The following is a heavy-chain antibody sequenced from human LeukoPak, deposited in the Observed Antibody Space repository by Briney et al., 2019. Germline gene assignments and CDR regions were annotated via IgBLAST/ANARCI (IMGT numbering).Heavy chain of an antibody. CDR2: ISGSGGST. V-gene: IGHV3-23*01. CDR1: GFTFSSYA. J-gene: IGHJ4*02. CDR3: AKDLDYDILTGLDY. D-gene: IGHD3-9*01. Sequence: TGGSLSDSRAASGFTFSSYAMSWVRQAPGKGLEWVSAISGSGGSTYYADSVKGRFTISRDNSKNTLYLQMNSLRAEDTAVYYCAKDLDYDILTGLDYWGEGTLVTVSS.